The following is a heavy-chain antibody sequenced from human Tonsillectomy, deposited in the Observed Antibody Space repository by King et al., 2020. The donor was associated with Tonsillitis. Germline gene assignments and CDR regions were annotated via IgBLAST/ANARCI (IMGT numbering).Heavy chain of an antibody. CDR2: IYYIRST. V-gene: IGHV4-59*12. Sequence: QLQESGPGLVKPSETLSLTCTVFGGSISSYYWSWIRQPPGKGLEWIGYIYYIRSTNYNPSLKSRVTISVDSSKNQFSLKLSSVTAADTAVYYCARKGYYMDVWGKGTTVTVSS. CDR1: GGSISSYY. CDR3: ARKGYYMDV. J-gene: IGHJ6*03.